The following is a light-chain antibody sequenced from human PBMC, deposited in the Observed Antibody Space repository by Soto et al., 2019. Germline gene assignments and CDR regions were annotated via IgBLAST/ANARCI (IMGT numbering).Light chain of an antibody. Sequence: TQSPSSLSASVGDRVTITCRASQGLSSYLAWYQQKPGQAPRLLIYDASNRATGIPARFSGSGSGTDFTLTISSLEPEDFAVYYCQQRSNWPRTVGQGTGLEMK. CDR2: DAS. V-gene: IGKV3-11*01. J-gene: IGKJ5*01. CDR1: QGLSSY. CDR3: QQRSNWPRT.